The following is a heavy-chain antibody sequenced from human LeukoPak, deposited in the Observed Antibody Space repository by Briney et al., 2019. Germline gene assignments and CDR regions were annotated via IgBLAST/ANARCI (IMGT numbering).Heavy chain of an antibody. J-gene: IGHJ6*02. CDR2: IYYSGST. D-gene: IGHD1-1*01. CDR1: GVSISSYY. V-gene: IGHV4-59*01. Sequence: SETLSLTCTVSGVSISSYYWSWIRQPPGKGLEWVGYIYYSGSTNYNPSLKSRVTISVATSKDQSSLKLSSVTAADTAEYYCARVGGTNYNSDGMDVGGQGTTVTVSS. CDR3: ARVGGTNYNSDGMDV.